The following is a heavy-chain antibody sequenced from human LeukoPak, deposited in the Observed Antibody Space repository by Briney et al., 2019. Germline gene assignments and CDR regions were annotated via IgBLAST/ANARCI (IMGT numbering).Heavy chain of an antibody. V-gene: IGHV3-30*04. CDR1: GFTFSSYA. CDR2: ISYDGSNK. Sequence: GRSLRLSCAASGFTFSSYAMHWVRQAPGKGLEWVAVISYDGSNKYYADSVKGRFTISRDNSKNTLYLQMNSLRAEDTAVYYCARDPHSLDYWGQGTLVTVSS. CDR3: ARDPHSLDY. D-gene: IGHD4-11*01. J-gene: IGHJ4*02.